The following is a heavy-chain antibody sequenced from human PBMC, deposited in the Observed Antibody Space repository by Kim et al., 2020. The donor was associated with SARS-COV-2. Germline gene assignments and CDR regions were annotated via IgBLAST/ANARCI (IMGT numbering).Heavy chain of an antibody. CDR3: TTGPGYSSSWYFDY. V-gene: IGHV3-15*01. D-gene: IGHD6-13*01. CDR1: GFTFSNAW. CDR2: IKSKTDGGTT. J-gene: IGHJ4*02. Sequence: GGSLRLSCAASGFTFSNAWMSWVRQAPGKGLEWVGRIKSKTDGGTTDYAAPVKGRFTISRDDSKNTLYLQMNSLKTEDTAVYYCTTGPGYSSSWYFDYWGQGTLVTVSS.